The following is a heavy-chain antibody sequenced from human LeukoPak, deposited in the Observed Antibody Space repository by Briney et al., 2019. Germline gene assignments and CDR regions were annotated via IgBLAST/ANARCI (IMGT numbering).Heavy chain of an antibody. D-gene: IGHD3-22*01. CDR1: GVTLSDHH. J-gene: IGHJ3*02. CDR2: TRDKARGYTT. V-gene: IGHV3-72*01. CDR3: ARDGAEGDNSAFDM. Sequence: PGGSLRLSCAASGVTLSDHHMDWVRQAPGKGLEWVGRTRDKARGYTTGYAASVKGRITISRDDSKTLVYLQMNSLRTEDTAVYFCARDGAEGDNSAFDMWGQGTVVTVSS.